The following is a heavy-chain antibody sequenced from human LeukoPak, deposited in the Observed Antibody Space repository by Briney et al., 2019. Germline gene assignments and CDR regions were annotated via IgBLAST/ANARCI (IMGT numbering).Heavy chain of an antibody. V-gene: IGHV1-2*02. J-gene: IGHJ1*01. CDR2: INPNSGGT. CDR1: GYTFTGYY. D-gene: IGHD6-19*01. Sequence: ASVKVSCKASGYTFTGYYMHWVRQAPGQGLEWMGWINPNSGGTNYAQKFQGRVTMTRDTSISTAYMELSRLRSDDTAVYYCATVRQWLVRGYFQHWGQGTLVTVSS. CDR3: ATVRQWLVRGYFQH.